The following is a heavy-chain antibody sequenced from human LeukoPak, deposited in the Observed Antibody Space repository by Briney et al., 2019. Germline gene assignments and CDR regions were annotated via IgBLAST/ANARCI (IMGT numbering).Heavy chain of an antibody. CDR3: ARRPYYYYGMDV. CDR1: GGSISSGGYY. CDR2: IYHSGST. V-gene: IGHV4-30-2*01. Sequence: PSQTLSLTCAVSGGSISSGGYYWSWIRQPPGKGLEWIGYIYHSGSTYYNPSLKSRVTISVDRSKNQFSLKLSSVTAADTAVYYCARRPYYYYGMDVWGQGTTVTVSS. J-gene: IGHJ6*02.